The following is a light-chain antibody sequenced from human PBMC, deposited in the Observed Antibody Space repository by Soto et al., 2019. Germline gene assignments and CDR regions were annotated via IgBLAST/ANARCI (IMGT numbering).Light chain of an antibody. J-gene: IGLJ2*01. CDR2: TNN. CDR3: AAWDDSLNGVV. V-gene: IGLV1-44*01. CDR1: ISNIGGNT. Sequence: QSVLTQPPSASGTPGQRVTISCSGSISNIGGNTVNWYQQLPGTAPKLLMDTNNQRPSGVPDRFSGSKSGTSASLAISGLQSEDEADYYCAAWDDSLNGVVFGGGTKLTVL.